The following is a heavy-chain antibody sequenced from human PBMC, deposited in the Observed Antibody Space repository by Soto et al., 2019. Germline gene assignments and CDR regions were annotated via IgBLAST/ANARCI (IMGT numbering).Heavy chain of an antibody. Sequence: EVQLLESGGGLVQPGESLRLSCAASGFTFSSYAMSWVRQAPGKGLEWVSVISGSDDSTYYADSVKGRFTIPRDNAKNTLYLQRNSLRAEDTAVYYCAKRSSSSTFDYWGQGTLVTVSS. CDR2: ISGSDDST. D-gene: IGHD6-6*01. CDR1: GFTFSSYA. V-gene: IGHV3-23*01. J-gene: IGHJ4*02. CDR3: AKRSSSSTFDY.